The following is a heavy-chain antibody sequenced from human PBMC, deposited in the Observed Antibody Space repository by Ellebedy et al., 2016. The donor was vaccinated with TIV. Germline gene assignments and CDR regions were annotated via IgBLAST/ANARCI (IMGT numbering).Heavy chain of an antibody. CDR3: ARDRGRYYYGDYD. CDR2: IYYSGST. CDR1: GGSISSYY. J-gene: IGHJ6*02. D-gene: IGHD3-10*01. Sequence: MPSETLSLTCTVSGGSISSYYWSWIRQPPGKGLEWIGYIYYSGSTNYNPSLKSRVTISVDTSKNQFSLKLSSVTAADTAVYYCARDRGRYYYGDYDWGQGTTVTVSS. V-gene: IGHV4-59*01.